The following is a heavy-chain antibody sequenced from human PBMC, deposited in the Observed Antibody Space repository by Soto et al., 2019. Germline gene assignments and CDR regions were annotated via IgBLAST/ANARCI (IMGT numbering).Heavy chain of an antibody. CDR2: IWHDGNNK. CDR3: ASDLVGASDSYGLDV. D-gene: IGHD1-26*01. V-gene: IGHV3-33*01. CDR1: GFTLSNYG. J-gene: IGHJ6*02. Sequence: WGSLRLSCAASGFTLSNYGMHWVRQAPGKGLEWVAIIWHDGNNKYYADSVRGRFIISRDNSKNRLYLQMNSLRAEDTAVYYCASDLVGASDSYGLDVWGQGTPVTVSS.